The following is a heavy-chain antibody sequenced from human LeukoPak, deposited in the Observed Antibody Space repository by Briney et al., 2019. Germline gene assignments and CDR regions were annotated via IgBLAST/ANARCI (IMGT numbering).Heavy chain of an antibody. J-gene: IGHJ4*02. CDR3: AREGGGFDY. CDR1: GFPFSSYW. CDR2: IKEDGSEK. D-gene: IGHD3-16*01. Sequence: GGSLRLSCAASGFPFSSYWMSWVRQAPGKGLEWVANIKEDGSEKYYVDSVKGRFAISRDNAKNSLYLLMNSLRTEDTAVYYCAREGGGFDYWGQGTLVTVSS. V-gene: IGHV3-7*01.